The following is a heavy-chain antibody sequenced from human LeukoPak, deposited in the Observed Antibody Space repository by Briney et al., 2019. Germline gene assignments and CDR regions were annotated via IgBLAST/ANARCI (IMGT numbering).Heavy chain of an antibody. CDR3: ARGSVIWFGELLPFDY. J-gene: IGHJ4*02. CDR2: ISDSGSTI. V-gene: IGHV3-48*04. CDR1: GFTFSGCS. D-gene: IGHD3-10*01. Sequence: GGSLRLSCAASGFTFSGCSMNWVRQAPGKGLEWLSHISDSGSTIYYADSVKGRFTISRDNAKNSLYLQMNSLRVEDTAVYYCARGSVIWFGELLPFDYWGQGTLVTVSS.